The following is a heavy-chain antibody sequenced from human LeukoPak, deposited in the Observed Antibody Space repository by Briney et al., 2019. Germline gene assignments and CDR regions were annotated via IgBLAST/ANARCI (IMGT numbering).Heavy chain of an antibody. CDR3: ARVPYSYDSSENDY. J-gene: IGHJ4*02. D-gene: IGHD3-22*01. Sequence: ASVKVSCKASGYTFTSYGISWVRQAPGQGLEWMGWISAYNGNTNYAQKLQGRVTMTTDTSTSTAYMELRSLRSDDTAVYYCARVPYSYDSSENDYWGQGTLVTVSS. V-gene: IGHV1-18*01. CDR1: GYTFTSYG. CDR2: ISAYNGNT.